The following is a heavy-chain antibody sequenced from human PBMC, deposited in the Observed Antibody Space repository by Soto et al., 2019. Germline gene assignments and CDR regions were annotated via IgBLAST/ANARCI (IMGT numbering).Heavy chain of an antibody. D-gene: IGHD5-12*01. CDR3: SKWDGYGDQ. J-gene: IGHJ5*02. V-gene: IGHV3-23*01. CDR2: ISGGGDST. CDR1: GFTFSTNS. Sequence: EVQLLESGGGLVQPGGSLRLSCAASGFTFSTNSMTWVRQAPGKGLEWVCGISGGGDSTHYADSVKGRFTISRDNSKNMVYLQMNSLTVDDTAVYVCSKWDGYGDQWGQGTLVTVSS.